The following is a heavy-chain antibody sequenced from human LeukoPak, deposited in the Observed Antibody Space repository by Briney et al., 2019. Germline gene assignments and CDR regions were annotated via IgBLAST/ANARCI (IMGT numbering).Heavy chain of an antibody. CDR3: ATNSQWLVGNWFDP. Sequence: ASVKVSCKASGYTFTGYYMHWVRQAPGQGLEWMGRINPNSGGTNYAQKFQGRVTMTRDTSISTAYMELSRLRSDDTAVYHCATNSQWLVGNWFDPWGQGTLVTVSS. J-gene: IGHJ5*02. CDR2: INPNSGGT. D-gene: IGHD6-19*01. V-gene: IGHV1-2*06. CDR1: GYTFTGYY.